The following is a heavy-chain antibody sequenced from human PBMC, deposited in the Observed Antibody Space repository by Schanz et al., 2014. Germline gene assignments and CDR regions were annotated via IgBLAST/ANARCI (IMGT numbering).Heavy chain of an antibody. Sequence: QVQLVESGGGVVQPGRSLRLSCAASGFTFSSYGMHWVRQSPGKGLEWVALISYDGSNKYYADSVKGRFTISRDSSKNTLYLQMNSLRAEDTAVYYCAREDCSATSCYFRYWGQGTLVTVSA. D-gene: IGHD2-21*01. J-gene: IGHJ4*02. V-gene: IGHV3-30*03. CDR3: AREDCSATSCYFRY. CDR1: GFTFSSYG. CDR2: ISYDGSNK.